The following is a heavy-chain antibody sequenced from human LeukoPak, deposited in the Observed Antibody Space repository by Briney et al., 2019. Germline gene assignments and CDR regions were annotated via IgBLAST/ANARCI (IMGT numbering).Heavy chain of an antibody. J-gene: IGHJ6*03. V-gene: IGHV3-30*18. Sequence: GRSLRLSCAASGFTFSSYGMHWVRQAPGKGLEWVAVISYDGSNKYYADSVKGRFTISRDNSKNTLYLQMNSLRAEDTAVYYCAKGQGKWEQWYFYYMDVWGSGTTVTVSS. CDR3: AKGQGKWEQWYFYYMDV. D-gene: IGHD1-26*01. CDR2: ISYDGSNK. CDR1: GFTFSSYG.